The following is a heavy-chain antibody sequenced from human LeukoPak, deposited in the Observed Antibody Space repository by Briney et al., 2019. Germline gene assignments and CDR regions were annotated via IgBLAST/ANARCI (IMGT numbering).Heavy chain of an antibody. V-gene: IGHV1-18*01. D-gene: IGHD5-24*01. Sequence: ASVKVSCKASDYTFTSYGISWVRQAPGQGLEWMGWISAYNGNTNYAQKLQGRVTMTTDTSTSTAYMELRSLRSDDTAVYYCARSWVEMATIQGGFDYWGQGTLVTVSS. CDR2: ISAYNGNT. CDR3: ARSWVEMATIQGGFDY. CDR1: DYTFTSYG. J-gene: IGHJ4*02.